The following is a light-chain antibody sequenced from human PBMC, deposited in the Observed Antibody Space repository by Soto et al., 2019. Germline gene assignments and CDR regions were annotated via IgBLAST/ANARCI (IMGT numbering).Light chain of an antibody. CDR3: NSYTSSSTYG. J-gene: IGLJ1*01. Sequence: QSVLTQPASVSGSPGQSITISCTGTSNDVGGYNYVSWYQHRPGKAPKLMIYEVSNRPSGVSNRFSGSKSGNTASLSISGLQAEDEADYYCNSYTSSSTYGFGTGTKVTVL. CDR1: SNDVGGYNY. V-gene: IGLV2-14*01. CDR2: EVS.